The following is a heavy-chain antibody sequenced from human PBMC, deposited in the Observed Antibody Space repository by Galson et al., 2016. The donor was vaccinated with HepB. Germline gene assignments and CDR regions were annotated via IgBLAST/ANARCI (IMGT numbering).Heavy chain of an antibody. Sequence: SETLSLTCTVSGGSFSSRNWWSWVRQPPGKGLEWIGTISYTGGTSYNPSLRSRVAISVDTTKNHFSLELTSVTAADTAVYFCVRDSQINWFYLWGQGTLVTVSS. CDR2: ISYTGGT. J-gene: IGHJ5*02. CDR3: VRDSQINWFYL. CDR1: GGSFSSRNW. V-gene: IGHV4-39*02.